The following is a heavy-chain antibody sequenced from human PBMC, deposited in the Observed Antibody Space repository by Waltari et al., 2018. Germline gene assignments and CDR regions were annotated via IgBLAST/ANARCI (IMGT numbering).Heavy chain of an antibody. CDR3: AKDNRAPISGSPTYYFDH. Sequence: LESGGAMVQSGGSLRLSCSVSGFTFSNFAMAWVRRAPGKGLEWVSVIRESGRSTLYTDSVRGRFTISRDNSRNTLYLEMNSLRVEDAAIYYCAKDNRAPISGSPTYYFDHWGHGTVVTVSP. CDR2: IRESGRST. D-gene: IGHD3-10*01. V-gene: IGHV3-23*01. J-gene: IGHJ4*01. CDR1: GFTFSNFA.